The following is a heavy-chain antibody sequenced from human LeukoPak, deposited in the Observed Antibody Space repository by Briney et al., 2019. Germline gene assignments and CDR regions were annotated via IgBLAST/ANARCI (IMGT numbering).Heavy chain of an antibody. CDR1: GYTFTSYD. CDR2: MNPNSGNT. J-gene: IGHJ6*03. Sequence: ASVKVSYKASGYTFTSYDINWVRQATGQGLEWMGWMNPNSGNTGYAQKFQGRVTMTRNTSISTAYMELSSLRSEDTAVYYCARVDIVVVPAARGYYMDVWGKGTTVTVSS. V-gene: IGHV1-8*01. D-gene: IGHD2-2*01. CDR3: ARVDIVVVPAARGYYMDV.